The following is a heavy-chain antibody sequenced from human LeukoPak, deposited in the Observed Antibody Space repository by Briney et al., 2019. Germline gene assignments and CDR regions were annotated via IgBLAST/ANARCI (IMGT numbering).Heavy chain of an antibody. CDR3: AKESTGSYYYDSSGYPNPYYFDY. CDR2: ISGSGGST. Sequence: VGSLRLSCAASGFTFSSYAMSWVRQAPGKGLEWVSAISGSGGSTYYADSVKGRFTISRDNSKNTLYLQMNSLRAEDTAVYYCAKESTGSYYYDSSGYPNPYYFDYWGQGTLVTVSS. CDR1: GFTFSSYA. V-gene: IGHV3-23*01. D-gene: IGHD3-22*01. J-gene: IGHJ4*02.